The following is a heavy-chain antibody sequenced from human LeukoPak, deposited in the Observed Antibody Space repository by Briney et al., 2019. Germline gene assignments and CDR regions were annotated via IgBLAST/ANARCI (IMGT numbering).Heavy chain of an antibody. Sequence: SETLSLTCTVSGGSISSYYWSWIRQPPGKGLEWIGYIYYSGSTNYNPSLKSRVTISVDTSKNQFSLKLSSVTAADTAVYSCARLDTAMVFDYWGQGTLVTVSS. D-gene: IGHD5-18*01. J-gene: IGHJ4*02. CDR2: IYYSGST. V-gene: IGHV4-59*01. CDR3: ARLDTAMVFDY. CDR1: GGSISSYY.